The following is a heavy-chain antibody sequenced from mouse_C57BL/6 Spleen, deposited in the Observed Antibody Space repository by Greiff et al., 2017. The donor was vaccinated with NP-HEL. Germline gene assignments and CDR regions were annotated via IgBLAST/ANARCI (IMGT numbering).Heavy chain of an antibody. Sequence: VKLQESGPELVKPGASVKISCKASGYAFSSSWMNWVKQRPGKGLEWIGRIYPGDGDTNYNGKFKGKATLTADKSSSTAYMQLSSLTSEDSAVYFFAEYYYGSLDYWGQGTTLTVSS. D-gene: IGHD1-1*01. CDR3: AEYYYGSLDY. CDR1: GYAFSSSW. J-gene: IGHJ2*01. V-gene: IGHV1-82*01. CDR2: IYPGDGDT.